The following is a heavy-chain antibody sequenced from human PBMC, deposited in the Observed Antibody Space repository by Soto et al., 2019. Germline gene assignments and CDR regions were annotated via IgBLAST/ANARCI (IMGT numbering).Heavy chain of an antibody. CDR1: GFTFSSYS. CDR2: ISSSSSYI. V-gene: IGHV3-21*01. J-gene: IGHJ4*02. CDR3: AREGCSSTSCFEGPN. D-gene: IGHD2-2*01. Sequence: GGSLRLSCAASGFTFSSYSMNWVRQAPGKGLEWVSSISSSSSYIYYADSVKGRFTISRDNAKNSLYLQMNSLRAEDTAVYYCAREGCSSTSCFEGPNWGQGTLVTVSS.